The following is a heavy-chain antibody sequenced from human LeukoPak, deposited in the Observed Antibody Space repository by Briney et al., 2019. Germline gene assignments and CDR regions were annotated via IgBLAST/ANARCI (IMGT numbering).Heavy chain of an antibody. V-gene: IGHV4-59*01. CDR1: GGSISPYY. CDR3: ARDLTSATGLDY. CDR2: IYYSGST. J-gene: IGHJ4*02. D-gene: IGHD1-14*01. Sequence: SETLSLTCTVSGGSISPYYRNWIRQPPGKGLEWIGDIYYSGSTNYNPSLKSRVTISVDTSKNQFSLKLSSVTAADTAVYYCARDLTSATGLDYWGQGTLGTVSS.